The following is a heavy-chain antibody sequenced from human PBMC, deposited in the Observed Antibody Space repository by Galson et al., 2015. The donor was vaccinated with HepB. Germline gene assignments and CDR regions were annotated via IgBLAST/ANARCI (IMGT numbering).Heavy chain of an antibody. J-gene: IGHJ6*02. CDR1: GYTLTGYY. V-gene: IGHV1-2*04. D-gene: IGHD4-11*01. CDR2: INPNSGGT. Sequence: SVKVSCKASGYTLTGYYMHWVRQAPGQGLEWMGWINPNSGGTNYAQKFQGWVTMTRDTSISTAYMELSRLRSDDTAVYYCAREGSTTTGMDVWGQGTTVTVSS. CDR3: AREGSTTTGMDV.